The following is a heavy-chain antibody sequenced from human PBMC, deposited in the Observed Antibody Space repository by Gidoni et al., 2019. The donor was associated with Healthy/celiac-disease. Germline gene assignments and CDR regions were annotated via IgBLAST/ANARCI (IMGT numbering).Heavy chain of an antibody. CDR1: GGSFSGYY. J-gene: IGHJ6*02. Sequence: QVQLQQWAAGLLKPSETLSLTCAVYGGSFSGYYWSWIRQPHGKGLQWIGEINHSGSTNYNPSFKSRVTISVDTSKNQFSLKLSSATAADTAVYSCASARGDSSGYYRHYYYGMDVWGQGTTVTVSS. CDR3: ASARGDSSGYYRHYYYGMDV. D-gene: IGHD3-22*01. CDR2: INHSGST. V-gene: IGHV4-34*01.